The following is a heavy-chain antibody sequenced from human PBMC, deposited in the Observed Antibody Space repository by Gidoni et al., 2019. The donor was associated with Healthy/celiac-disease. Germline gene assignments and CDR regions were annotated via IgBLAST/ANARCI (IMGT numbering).Heavy chain of an antibody. CDR3: AREWDYYDSSGYPTPGY. D-gene: IGHD3-22*01. V-gene: IGHV3-33*01. Sequence: QVQLVESGGGVVQPGRSLRLSCAASGFTFSSYGMHWVRQAPGKGLEWVAVIWYDGSNKYYADSVKGRFTISRDNSKNTLYLQMNSLRAEDTAVYYCAREWDYYDSSGYPTPGYWGQGTLVTVSS. J-gene: IGHJ4*02. CDR1: GFTFSSYG. CDR2: IWYDGSNK.